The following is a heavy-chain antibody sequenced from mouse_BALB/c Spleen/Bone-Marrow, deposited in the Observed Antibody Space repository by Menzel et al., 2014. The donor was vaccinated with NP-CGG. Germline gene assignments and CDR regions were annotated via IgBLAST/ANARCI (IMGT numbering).Heavy chain of an antibody. CDR3: ARGDYDGAWFTY. CDR2: IYPGNVNS. CDR1: GYIFTSYY. V-gene: IGHV1S56*01. Sequence: VQLQESGPDLVKPGASVRISCKASGYIFTSYYIHWVKRRPGQGLEWIGWIYPGNVNSNYNEKFKGKATLTADKSSSTAYMQLSSLTSEDSAVYFCARGDYDGAWFTYWGQGTMVTVSA. D-gene: IGHD2-4*01. J-gene: IGHJ3*01.